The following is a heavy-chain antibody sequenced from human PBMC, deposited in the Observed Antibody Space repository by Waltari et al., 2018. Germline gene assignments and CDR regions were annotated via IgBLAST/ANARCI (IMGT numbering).Heavy chain of an antibody. CDR3: ARGFEYYDSSGYYYYYGMDV. CDR2: IYYSGST. V-gene: IGHV4-59*11. D-gene: IGHD3-22*01. Sequence: QVQLQESGPGLVKPSETLSLTCTVSGGSISSHYWSWIRQPPGKGLEWIGYIYYSGSTNSNPSLKSRVTISVDTSKSQFSLKLSSVTAADTAVYYCARGFEYYDSSGYYYYYGMDVWGQGTTVTVSS. CDR1: GGSISSHY. J-gene: IGHJ6*02.